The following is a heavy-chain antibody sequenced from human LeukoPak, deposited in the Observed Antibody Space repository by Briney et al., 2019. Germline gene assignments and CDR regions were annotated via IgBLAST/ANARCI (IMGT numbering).Heavy chain of an antibody. CDR2: IWYDGSNK. Sequence: PGRSLRLSCAASGFTFSSYGMHWVRQAPGKGLEWVAVIWYDGSNKYYADSVKGRFTISRDNSKNTLYLQMNSLRAEDTAVYYCAREYGSGSYSRYYGMDVWGQGTTVTVSS. J-gene: IGHJ6*02. CDR1: GFTFSSYG. D-gene: IGHD3-10*01. V-gene: IGHV3-33*01. CDR3: AREYGSGSYSRYYGMDV.